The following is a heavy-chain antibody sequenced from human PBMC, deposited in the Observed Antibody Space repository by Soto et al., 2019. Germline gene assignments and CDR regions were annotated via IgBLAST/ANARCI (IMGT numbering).Heavy chain of an antibody. CDR2: VNGDGTAT. V-gene: IGHV3-23*01. CDR3: AKITRS. CDR1: GLRVSSFA. D-gene: IGHD3-16*01. Sequence: EVQLLESGGGLVQPGGSLRLSCAASGLRVSSFAKTWVRQAPGKGLEWISSVNGDGTATYYANSVKGRFTISRDTSKNTLYLQMDSLRAEDTAVYYCAKITRSWGQGTLVTVSS. J-gene: IGHJ4*02.